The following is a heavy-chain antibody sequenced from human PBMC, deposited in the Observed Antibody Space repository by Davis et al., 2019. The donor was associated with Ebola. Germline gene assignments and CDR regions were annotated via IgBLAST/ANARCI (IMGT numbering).Heavy chain of an antibody. CDR3: ATGSGYCTNGVCPYNWFDP. J-gene: IGHJ5*02. Sequence: WGSLTLSCAASGFTSSISRMHWVRQAPGKGLEWVAVISYDGSNKYYADSVKGRFTISRDNSKNTLYLQMNRLGVEDTAVYYWATGSGYCTNGVCPYNWFDPWGQGTLVTVSS. CDR1: GFTSSISR. D-gene: IGHD2-8*01. V-gene: IGHV3-30*03. CDR2: ISYDGSNK.